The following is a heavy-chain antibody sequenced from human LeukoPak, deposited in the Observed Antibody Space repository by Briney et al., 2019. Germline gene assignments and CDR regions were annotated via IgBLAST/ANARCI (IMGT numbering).Heavy chain of an antibody. D-gene: IGHD3-22*01. CDR1: GYTFTDYY. CDR3: ARGEYVLSGYRNDAFDI. J-gene: IGHJ3*02. V-gene: IGHV1-2*02. CDR2: INPNSGAT. Sequence: ASVKVSCKASGYTFTDYYMHWVRQAPGQRLEWMGWINPNSGATKYAQKFQGRVTMTRDTSISTAYMELSRLTSDDTAVYYCARGEYVLSGYRNDAFDIWGQGTMVAVSS.